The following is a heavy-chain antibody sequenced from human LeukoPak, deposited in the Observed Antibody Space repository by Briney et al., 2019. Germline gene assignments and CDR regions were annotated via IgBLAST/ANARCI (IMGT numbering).Heavy chain of an antibody. J-gene: IGHJ4*02. V-gene: IGHV4-34*01. CDR3: ARGRFGSFH. CDR1: GGSFSGYY. CDR2: INHSGST. D-gene: IGHD3-10*01. Sequence: SETLSLTCAVYGGSFSGYYWSWIRQPPGKGLEWIGEINHSGSTNYNPSLKSRVTISVDTSKNQFSLKLSSVTAADTAVYYCARGRFGSFHWGQGTLVTVSS.